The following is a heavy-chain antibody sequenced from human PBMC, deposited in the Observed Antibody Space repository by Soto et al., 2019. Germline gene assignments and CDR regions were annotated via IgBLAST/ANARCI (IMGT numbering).Heavy chain of an antibody. CDR2: IYHSGST. CDR3: ARLGSSSWYGSGYYYYYMDV. CDR1: GGSFSGYY. J-gene: IGHJ6*03. Sequence: SETLSLTCAVYGGSFSGYYWSWIRQPPGKGLEWIGEIYHSGSTNYNTSLKSRVTISVDTSKNQFSLKLSSVTAADTAVYYCARLGSSSWYGSGYYYYYMDVWGKGTTVTVSS. V-gene: IGHV4-34*01. D-gene: IGHD6-13*01.